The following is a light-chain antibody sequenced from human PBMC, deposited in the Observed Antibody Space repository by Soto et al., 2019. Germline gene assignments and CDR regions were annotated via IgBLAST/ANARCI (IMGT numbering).Light chain of an antibody. CDR2: GAS. Sequence: EIVLTQSPGTLSLSPGERATLSCRASQSVSSSYLAWYQQKPGQAPRLLIYGASSRATGIPDRFSGSGSGTDFPLTISRLEPEVFAVYYCQHGKTFGQGTKLEIK. V-gene: IGKV3-20*01. CDR1: QSVSSSY. CDR3: QHGKT. J-gene: IGKJ2*01.